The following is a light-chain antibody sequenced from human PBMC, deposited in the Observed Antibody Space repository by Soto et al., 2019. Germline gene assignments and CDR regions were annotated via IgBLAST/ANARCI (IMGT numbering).Light chain of an antibody. Sequence: EIVMTQSPLSLPVAPGEPASISCRSSQSLLNSKGNNYLDWYLQKPGQSPQLLIYLGSNRASGVPDRFSGSGSGTDFTLKISRVEAEDVGVYYCMQALQTPVTFGQGTRLEIK. CDR3: MQALQTPVT. CDR1: QSLLNSKGNNY. V-gene: IGKV2-28*01. J-gene: IGKJ5*01. CDR2: LGS.